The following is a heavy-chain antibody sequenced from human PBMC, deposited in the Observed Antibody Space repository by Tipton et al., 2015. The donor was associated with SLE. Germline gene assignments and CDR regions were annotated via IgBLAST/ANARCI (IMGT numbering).Heavy chain of an antibody. D-gene: IGHD4-23*01. CDR3: ARNKATPDY. V-gene: IGHV4-59*11. J-gene: IGHJ4*02. Sequence: TLSLTCTVSGGSISSHYWSWIRRPPGKALEWIGYVSYSGTTNYNPSFRSRVTVSVDTSKNQFSLKLTSVTDADTAIYYCARNKATPDYWGQGTLVTVSS. CDR1: GGSISSHY. CDR2: VSYSGTT.